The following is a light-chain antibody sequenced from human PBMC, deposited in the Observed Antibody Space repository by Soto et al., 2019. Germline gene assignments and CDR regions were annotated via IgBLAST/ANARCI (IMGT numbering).Light chain of an antibody. CDR2: EVT. V-gene: IGLV2-18*02. Sequence: QSALTQPPSVSGSPGQSVTSSCTGTSSDIGSYDRVSWYQQPPGTAPRLMIYEVTNRPSGVPDRFSGSKSGNTASLTISGLQPEDETDYYCTSFTTSKTYIFGTGTKVTVL. CDR3: TSFTTSKTYI. J-gene: IGLJ1*01. CDR1: SSDIGSYDR.